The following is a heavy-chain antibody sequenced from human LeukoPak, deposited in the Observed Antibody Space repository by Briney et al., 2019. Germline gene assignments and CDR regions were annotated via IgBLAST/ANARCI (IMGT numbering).Heavy chain of an antibody. Sequence: ASVKVSCKASGYTFTSYDINWVRQATGQGLEWMGWINPNGGGTNYAQKFQGRVTMTRDTSISTAYMELSRLRSDDTAVYYCARPSYGDYDPYDYWGQGTLVTVSS. CDR2: INPNGGGT. J-gene: IGHJ4*02. V-gene: IGHV1-2*02. CDR3: ARPSYGDYDPYDY. D-gene: IGHD4-17*01. CDR1: GYTFTSYD.